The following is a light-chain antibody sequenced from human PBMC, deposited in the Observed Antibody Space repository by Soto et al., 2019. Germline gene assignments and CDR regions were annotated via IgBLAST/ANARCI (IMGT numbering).Light chain of an antibody. CDR2: VAS. V-gene: IGKV1-12*01. Sequence: DIQMTQSPSAVSASVADRVTLTCRASQGINNWLAWYQQKKGKAPKILINVASRLQSGVPSRFSGSGSGTDCTLTISRLQPEDFETYYCQQANTFPGTFGQGTKVDI. CDR1: QGINNW. CDR3: QQANTFPGT. J-gene: IGKJ1*01.